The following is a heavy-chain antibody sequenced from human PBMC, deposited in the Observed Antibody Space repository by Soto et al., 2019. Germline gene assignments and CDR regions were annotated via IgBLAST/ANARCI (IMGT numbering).Heavy chain of an antibody. CDR3: ARVLPYYYDSSGYSTCFDY. D-gene: IGHD3-22*01. J-gene: IGHJ4*02. V-gene: IGHV4-59*01. CDR2: IYYSGST. Sequence: SGTLSLTCTVSGGSISSYYWSWIRQPPGKGLEWIGYIYYSGSTNYNPSLKSRVTISVDTSKNQFSLKLSSVTAADTAVYYCARVLPYYYDSSGYSTCFDYWGQGTLVTVSS. CDR1: GGSISSYY.